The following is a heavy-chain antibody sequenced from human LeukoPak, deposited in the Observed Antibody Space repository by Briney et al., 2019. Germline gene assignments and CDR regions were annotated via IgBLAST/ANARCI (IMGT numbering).Heavy chain of an antibody. CDR3: AKSLRGDYNWFDP. J-gene: IGHJ5*02. V-gene: IGHV3-7*03. D-gene: IGHD2-21*02. Sequence: GGSLRLSCAASGFTFSSHWMTWVRQAPGKGLECVANIKEDGSKKNYVDSVKGRFTISRDNPKNTMYLQMNSLRAEDTAVYYCAKSLRGDYNWFDPWGQGTLVTVSS. CDR2: IKEDGSKK. CDR1: GFTFSSHW.